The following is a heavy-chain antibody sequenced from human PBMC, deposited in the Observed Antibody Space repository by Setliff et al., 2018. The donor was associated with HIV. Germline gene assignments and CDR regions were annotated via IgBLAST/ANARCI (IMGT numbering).Heavy chain of an antibody. CDR3: ASGRVRQSRKFGGVIVLPPFDY. J-gene: IGHJ4*02. CDR2: IHHSGST. D-gene: IGHD3-16*02. V-gene: IGHV4-31*03. Sequence: PSETLSLTCTVSGGYISDSDFYWGWIRQHPGKALEWIGYIHHSGSTFYNPSLKSRLTISIDTSKSQFSLRLSSVTAADTAVYYCASGRVRQSRKFGGVIVLPPFDYWGQGTLVTVSS. CDR1: GGYISDSDFY.